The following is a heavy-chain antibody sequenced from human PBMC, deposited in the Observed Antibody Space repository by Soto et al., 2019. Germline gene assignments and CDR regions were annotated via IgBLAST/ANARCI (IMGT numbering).Heavy chain of an antibody. Sequence: QVQLVQSGAEVKKPGSSVKVSCKASAGTFSSYAISWVRQAPGQGLEWMGGIIPIFGTANYAQKFQGRVTITADESTSTAYRELSSLRSEDTAVYYCARDSRWFGESKKQDFDYWGQGTLVTVSS. D-gene: IGHD3-10*01. J-gene: IGHJ4*02. V-gene: IGHV1-69*01. CDR2: IIPIFGTA. CDR1: AGTFSSYA. CDR3: ARDSRWFGESKKQDFDY.